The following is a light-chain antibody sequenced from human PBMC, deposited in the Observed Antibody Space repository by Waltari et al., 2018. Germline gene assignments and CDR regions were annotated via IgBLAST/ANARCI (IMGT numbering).Light chain of an antibody. CDR3: QHYLRLPVT. J-gene: IGKJ1*01. V-gene: IGKV3-20*01. CDR2: GAS. Sequence: SCRTSQRVSSALAWYQQKPGQAPRLLIYGASTRATGIPDRFSGSGSGTDFSLTISRLEPDDFAVYYCQHYLRLPVTFGQGTTVEI. CDR1: QRVSSA.